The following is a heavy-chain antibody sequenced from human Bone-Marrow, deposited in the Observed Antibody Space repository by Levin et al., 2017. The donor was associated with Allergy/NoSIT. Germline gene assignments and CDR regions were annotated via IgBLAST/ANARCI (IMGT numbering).Heavy chain of an antibody. CDR2: IYHSVST. V-gene: IGHV4-4*02. D-gene: IGHD6-13*01. CDR1: GGSISSSNW. CDR3: ARESSSWGSSGYYMDL. Sequence: KSSETLSLTCAVSGGSISSSNWWSWVRQPPGKGLEWIGEIYHSVSTTYNPSLKSRVTISVDNARNHFSLNLSSVTAADTAVYYCARESSSWGSSGYYMDLWGKGTTVTVSS. J-gene: IGHJ6*03.